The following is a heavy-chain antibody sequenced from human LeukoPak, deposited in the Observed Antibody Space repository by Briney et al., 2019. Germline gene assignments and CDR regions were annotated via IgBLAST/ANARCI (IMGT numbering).Heavy chain of an antibody. V-gene: IGHV1-18*01. Sequence: ASVKVSCKASGYTFTSYGISWVRQAPGQGLEWMGWISAYNGNTNYAQKLQGRVTMTTDTSTSTAYMELRSLRSDDTAVYYCARDYGDYLSSWFDPWGQGTLVTVSS. D-gene: IGHD4-17*01. J-gene: IGHJ5*02. CDR2: ISAYNGNT. CDR3: ARDYGDYLSSWFDP. CDR1: GYTFTSYG.